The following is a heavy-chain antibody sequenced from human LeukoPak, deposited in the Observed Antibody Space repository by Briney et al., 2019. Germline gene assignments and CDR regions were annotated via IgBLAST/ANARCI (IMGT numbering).Heavy chain of an antibody. CDR3: AMGVAVAGFGRYDY. CDR1: GYTFTSHA. Sequence: ASVKVSCKASGYTFTSHAMHWVRQAPGQRLEWMGWINAGNGNTKYSQKFQGRVTITRDTSASTAYMELSSLRSEDTAVYYCAMGVAVAGFGRYDYWGQGTLVTVSS. D-gene: IGHD6-19*01. V-gene: IGHV1-3*01. CDR2: INAGNGNT. J-gene: IGHJ4*02.